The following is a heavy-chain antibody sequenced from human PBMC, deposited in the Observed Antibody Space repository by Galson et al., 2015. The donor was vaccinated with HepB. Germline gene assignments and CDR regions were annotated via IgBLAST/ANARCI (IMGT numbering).Heavy chain of an antibody. J-gene: IGHJ5*02. V-gene: IGHV3-30*04. CDR2: ISNDGSSK. D-gene: IGHD6-19*01. Sequence: SLRLSCAASGFTFSAYALHWVRQAPGRGLEWVAGISNDGSSKYYADSVKGRFTISRANSRSTIYLHMNSLGVEDTAIYYCAREEYGSGWYGSVMGNWFDPWGQGTLVTVSS. CDR3: AREEYGSGWYGSVMGNWFDP. CDR1: GFTFSAYA.